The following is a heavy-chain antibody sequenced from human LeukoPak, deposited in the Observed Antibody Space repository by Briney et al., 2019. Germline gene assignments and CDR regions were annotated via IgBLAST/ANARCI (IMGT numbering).Heavy chain of an antibody. CDR3: ARDEKGDYDY. CDR1: GFTFSSYE. CDR2: ISSSGSTI. V-gene: IGHV3-48*03. Sequence: PGGSLRLSCAASGFTFSSYEMDWVRQAPGKGLEWVSYISSSGSTIYYADSVKGRFTISRDNAKNSLYLQMNSLRAEDTAVYYCARDEKGDYDYWGQGTLVTVSS. D-gene: IGHD4-17*01. J-gene: IGHJ4*02.